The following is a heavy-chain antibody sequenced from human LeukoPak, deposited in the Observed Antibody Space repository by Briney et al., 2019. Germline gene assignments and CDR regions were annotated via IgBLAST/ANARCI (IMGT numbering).Heavy chain of an antibody. V-gene: IGHV4-59*08. CDR1: GGSISSYY. CDR2: IYYSGST. D-gene: IGHD3-9*01. J-gene: IGHJ5*02. CDR3: ARGPGYFDWYWFDP. Sequence: SETLSLTCTVSGGSISSYYWSWIRQPPGKGLEWIGYIYYSGSTNYNPSLKSRVTISVDTSKNQFSLKLSSVTAADTAAYYCARGPGYFDWYWFDPWGQGTLVTVSS.